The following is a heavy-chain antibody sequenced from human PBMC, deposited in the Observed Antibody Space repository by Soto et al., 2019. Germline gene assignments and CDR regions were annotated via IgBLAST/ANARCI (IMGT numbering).Heavy chain of an antibody. Sequence: QVQLVQSGAEVKKPGSSVKVSCKASGGTFSSYAIGWVRQAPGQGLEWMGGIIPIFGTANYAQKFQGRVTITADESTSTAYMELSSLRSEDTAVYYCARGPYIAAAAPFDYWGQGTLVTVSS. D-gene: IGHD6-13*01. CDR1: GGTFSSYA. CDR3: ARGPYIAAAAPFDY. CDR2: IIPIFGTA. J-gene: IGHJ4*02. V-gene: IGHV1-69*01.